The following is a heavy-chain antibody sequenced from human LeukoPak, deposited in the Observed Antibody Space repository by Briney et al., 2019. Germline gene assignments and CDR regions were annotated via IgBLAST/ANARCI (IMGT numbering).Heavy chain of an antibody. CDR3: ARESSYGPTDY. D-gene: IGHD5-18*01. Sequence: SETLSLTCTVSGGSISSGGYYWSWIRQHPGKGLEWIGYIYYSGSTYYNPSLKSRITISVDTSKNQFSLKLSSVTAADTAVYYCARESSYGPTDYWGQGTLVTVSS. J-gene: IGHJ4*02. CDR2: IYYSGST. CDR1: GGSISSGGYY. V-gene: IGHV4-31*03.